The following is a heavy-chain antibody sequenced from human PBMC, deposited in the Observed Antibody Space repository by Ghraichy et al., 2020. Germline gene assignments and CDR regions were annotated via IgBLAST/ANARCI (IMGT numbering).Heavy chain of an antibody. CDR1: GFTFSSYA. D-gene: IGHD6-13*01. V-gene: IGHV3-23*01. Sequence: GESLNISCAASGFTFSSYAMSWVRQAPGKGLEWVSAISGSGGSTSHADSVKGRFTISRDNSKNTLYLQMNSLRAEDTAVYYCAKGRSSTWYSHFDYWGQGTLVTVSS. CDR2: ISGSGGST. CDR3: AKGRSSTWYSHFDY. J-gene: IGHJ4*02.